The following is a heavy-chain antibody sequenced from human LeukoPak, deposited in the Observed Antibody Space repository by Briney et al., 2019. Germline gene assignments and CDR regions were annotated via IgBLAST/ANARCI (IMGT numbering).Heavy chain of an antibody. D-gene: IGHD3-16*01. CDR3: ARRLWGRSLFDY. CDR1: GYTFTSYG. J-gene: IGHJ4*02. V-gene: IGHV1-18*01. CDR2: ISAYNGNT. Sequence: ASVKVSCKASGYTFTSYGIRWVRQAPGQGLEWMGWISAYNGNTNYAQKLQGRVTMTTDTSTSTAYMELRSLRSDDTAVYYCARRLWGRSLFDYWGQGTLVTVSS.